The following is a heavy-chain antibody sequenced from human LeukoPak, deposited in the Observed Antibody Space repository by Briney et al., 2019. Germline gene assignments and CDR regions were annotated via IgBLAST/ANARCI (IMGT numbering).Heavy chain of an antibody. CDR1: GASISSYY. D-gene: IGHD1-7*01. J-gene: IGHJ5*02. CDR3: ARDSGTTGEVKFDP. Sequence: SETLSLTCTVSGASISSYYWSWIRQPAGKALEWIGRIYVTGSTTYNPSLESRVTMSLDTSKNHFSLKLRSVTAADTAVYCCARDSGTTGEVKFDPWGQGTLVTVSS. V-gene: IGHV4-4*07. CDR2: IYVTGST.